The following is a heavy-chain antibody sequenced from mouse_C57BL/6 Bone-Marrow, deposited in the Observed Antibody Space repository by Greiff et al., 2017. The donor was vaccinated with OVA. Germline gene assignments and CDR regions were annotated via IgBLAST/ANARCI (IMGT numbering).Heavy chain of an antibody. CDR1: GFNIKDDY. D-gene: IGHD1-1*01. CDR2: IDPENGDT. J-gene: IGHJ1*03. CDR3: TTKGSSYGYFDV. Sequence: EVKLVESGAELVRPGASVKLSCTASGFNIKDDYMHWVKQRPEQGLEWIGWIDPENGDTEYASKFQGKATITADTSSNTAYLQLSSLTSEDTAVYYCTTKGSSYGYFDVWGTGTTVTVSS. V-gene: IGHV14-4*01.